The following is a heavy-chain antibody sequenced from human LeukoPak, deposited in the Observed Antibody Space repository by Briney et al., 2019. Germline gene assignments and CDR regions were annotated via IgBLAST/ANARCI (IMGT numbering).Heavy chain of an antibody. CDR2: IYYSGST. CDR3: ARAPYRYYDSSGYYSPFDY. Sequence: KPSETLSLTCTVSGGSISSSSYYWGWIRQPPGKGLEWIGSIYYSGSTYYNPSLKSRVTISVDTPKNQFSLKLSSVTAADTAVYYCARAPYRYYDSSGYYSPFDYWGQGTLVTVSS. D-gene: IGHD3-22*01. J-gene: IGHJ4*02. V-gene: IGHV4-39*01. CDR1: GGSISSSSYY.